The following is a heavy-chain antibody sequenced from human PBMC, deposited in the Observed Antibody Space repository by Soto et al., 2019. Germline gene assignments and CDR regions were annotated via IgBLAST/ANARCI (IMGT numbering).Heavy chain of an antibody. J-gene: IGHJ3*02. V-gene: IGHV4-59*01. Sequence: TATLPITGTGCGGSISSSYWSRFRQPPGKGLEWIGYIYYSGSTNYNPSLKSRVTISVDTSKNQFSLKLSSVTAADTAVYYCAREFCSGGSCYDHDAFDIWGQGTMVTVSS. CDR3: AREFCSGGSCYDHDAFDI. CDR1: GGSISSSY. CDR2: IYYSGST. D-gene: IGHD2-15*01.